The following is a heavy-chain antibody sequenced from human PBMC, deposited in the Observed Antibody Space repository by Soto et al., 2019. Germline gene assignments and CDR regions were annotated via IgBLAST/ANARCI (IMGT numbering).Heavy chain of an antibody. CDR1: GFTFSSYA. D-gene: IGHD5-12*01. Sequence: SGGSLRLSCAASGFTFSSYAMHWVRQAPGKGLEWMAVISYDGSDKYYADSVKGRVIISRDNSKNTLNLEMNSLRAEDTAIYYCVKDRVPGAYGNYYGMDVWGQGTTVTVSS. CDR2: ISYDGSDK. V-gene: IGHV3-30-3*01. J-gene: IGHJ6*02. CDR3: VKDRVPGAYGNYYGMDV.